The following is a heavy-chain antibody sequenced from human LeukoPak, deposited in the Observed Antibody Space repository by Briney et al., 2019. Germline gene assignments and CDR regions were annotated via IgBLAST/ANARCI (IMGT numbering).Heavy chain of an antibody. CDR1: GGSISSGDYY. CDR3: ARVIAYYDFWSGYRYFDY. J-gene: IGHJ4*02. CDR2: IYYSGST. Sequence: PSQTLSLTCTVSGGSISSGDYYWSWIRQPPGKGLEWIGYIYYSGSTYYNPSLKSRVTISVDTSKNQFSLKLSSVTAADTAVYYCARVIAYYDFWSGYRYFDYWGQGTLVNVSS. V-gene: IGHV4-30-4*01. D-gene: IGHD3-3*01.